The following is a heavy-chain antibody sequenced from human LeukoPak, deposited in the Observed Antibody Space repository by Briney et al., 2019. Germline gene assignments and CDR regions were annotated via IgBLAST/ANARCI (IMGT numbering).Heavy chain of an antibody. D-gene: IGHD5-18*01. CDR3: ANERGYNYGYSFDY. J-gene: IGHJ4*02. V-gene: IGHV3-30-3*02. Sequence: GGSPRLSCAASGFSFSSYAMHWVRQAPGKGLEWVAAIPNDGSKTYYADSVKGRFTISRDNSKNTLYLQMNSLRAEDTAVYYCANERGYNYGYSFDYWGQGTLVTVSS. CDR2: IPNDGSKT. CDR1: GFSFSSYA.